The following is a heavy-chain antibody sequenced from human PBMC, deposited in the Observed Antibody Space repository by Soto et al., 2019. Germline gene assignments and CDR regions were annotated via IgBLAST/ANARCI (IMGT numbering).Heavy chain of an antibody. V-gene: IGHV3-11*01. Sequence: QVQLVESGGGLVDPGGSLRLSCEASGFTFSDFYMSWIRQAPGKGLEWVSYINTGGSTTYYADSVKGRFTISRDNAKNSLYLQMNSVRVEDTAVHYCAREWGELSPYYYYGMDVWGQGTTVTVSS. CDR1: GFTFSDFY. J-gene: IGHJ6*02. CDR3: AREWGELSPYYYYGMDV. CDR2: INTGGSTT. D-gene: IGHD3-16*02.